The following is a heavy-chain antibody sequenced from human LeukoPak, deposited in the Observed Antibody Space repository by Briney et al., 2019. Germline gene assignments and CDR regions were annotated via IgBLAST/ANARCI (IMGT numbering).Heavy chain of an antibody. CDR1: GYTFTSYY. CDR2: INPSGGST. D-gene: IGHD6-25*01. J-gene: IGHJ6*03. Sequence: GASVKVSCKASGYTFTSYYMHWVRQAPGQGLEWMGIINPSGGSTSYAQKFQGRVTMTRDMSTSTVYMELSSLRSEDTAVYYCARGQSPGYRGHYYYYYMDVWGKGTTVTISS. CDR3: ARGQSPGYRGHYYYYYMDV. V-gene: IGHV1-46*01.